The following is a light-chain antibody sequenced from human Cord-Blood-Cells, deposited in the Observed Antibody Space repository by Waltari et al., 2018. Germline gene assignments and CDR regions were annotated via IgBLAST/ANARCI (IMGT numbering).Light chain of an antibody. CDR1: QSVSSSY. Sequence: EMVLTQSPATISLSPGGRATLSCRASQSVSSSYLAWYQQKPGQAPRLLIYGASSRATGIPDRFSGSGSGTDFTLTSSRLEPEDFAVYYWQQYGSSPLGPGTKGDIK. V-gene: IGKV3-20*01. CDR2: GAS. CDR3: QQYGSSP. J-gene: IGKJ3*01.